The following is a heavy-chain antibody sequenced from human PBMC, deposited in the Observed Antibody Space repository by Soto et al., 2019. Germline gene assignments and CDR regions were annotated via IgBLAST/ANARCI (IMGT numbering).Heavy chain of an antibody. CDR2: ISGSGGST. CDR1: GFTFSSYA. Sequence: EVQLLESGGGLVQPGGSLRLSCAASGFTFSSYAMSWVRQAPGKGLEWVSAISGSGGSTYYADSVKGRFTISRDNSKNTLYLQMNSLRAEDTAVYSCAKDQRFMVRGSIDYWGQGTLVTVSS. D-gene: IGHD3-10*01. CDR3: AKDQRFMVRGSIDY. V-gene: IGHV3-23*01. J-gene: IGHJ4*02.